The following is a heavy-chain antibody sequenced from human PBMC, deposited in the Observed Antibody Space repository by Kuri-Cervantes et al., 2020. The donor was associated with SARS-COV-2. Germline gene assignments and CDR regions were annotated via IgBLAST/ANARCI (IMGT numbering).Heavy chain of an antibody. J-gene: IGHJ2*01. CDR3: ARALANFWSGSDWYFDL. Sequence: ESLKISCTVSGGSISSYYWSWIRQPAGKGLEWIGRIYTSGSTNYNPSLKSRVTMSVDTSKNQFPLKLSSVTAADTAVYYCARALANFWSGSDWYFDLWGRGTLVTVSS. CDR1: GGSISSYY. CDR2: IYTSGST. V-gene: IGHV4-4*07. D-gene: IGHD3-3*01.